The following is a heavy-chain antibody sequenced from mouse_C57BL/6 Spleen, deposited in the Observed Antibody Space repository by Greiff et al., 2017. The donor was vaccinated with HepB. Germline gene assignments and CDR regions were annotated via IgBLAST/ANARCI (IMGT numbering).Heavy chain of an antibody. V-gene: IGHV1-82*01. D-gene: IGHD1-1*01. CDR3: ARRDTTGFAY. Sequence: VQLQQSGPELVKPGASVKISCKASGYAFSSSWMNWVKQRPGKGLEWIGRIYPGDGDTNYNGKFKGKATLTADKSSSTAYMQLSSLTSEDSAVYYCARRDTTGFAYWGQGTLVTVSA. J-gene: IGHJ3*01. CDR1: GYAFSSSW. CDR2: IYPGDGDT.